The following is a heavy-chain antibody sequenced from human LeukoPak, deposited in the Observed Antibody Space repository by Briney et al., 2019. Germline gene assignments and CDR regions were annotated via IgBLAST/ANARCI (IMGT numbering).Heavy chain of an antibody. CDR2: ISWDGDST. CDR1: GFTFDDYA. CDR3: ATAPYDSIGIFDY. D-gene: IGHD3-22*01. V-gene: IGHV3-43D*03. J-gene: IGHJ4*02. Sequence: GGSLRLSCAASGFTFDDYAMHWVRQAPGKGLECVSLISWDGDSTYYSDSVKGRFTISRDNNKNSLYLQMNSLRTEDAALYYCATAPYDSIGIFDYWGQGTLVTVSS.